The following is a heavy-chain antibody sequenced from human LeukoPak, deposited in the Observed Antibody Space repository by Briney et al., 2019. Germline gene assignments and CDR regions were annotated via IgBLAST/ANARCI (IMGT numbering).Heavy chain of an antibody. Sequence: SETLSLTCTVSGGSISSGGYYWGWIRQPPGKGLEWIGSIYYSGSTYYNPSLKSRVTISVDTSKNQFSLKLSSVTGADTAVYYCARVSRDGYNYKPPFDYWGQGTLVTVSS. D-gene: IGHD5-24*01. CDR3: ARVSRDGYNYKPPFDY. CDR2: IYYSGST. CDR1: GGSISSGGYY. V-gene: IGHV4-39*07. J-gene: IGHJ4*02.